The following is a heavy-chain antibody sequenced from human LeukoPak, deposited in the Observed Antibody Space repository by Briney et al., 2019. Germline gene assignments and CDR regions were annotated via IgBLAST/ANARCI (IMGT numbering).Heavy chain of an antibody. D-gene: IGHD5-18*01. Sequence: GGSLRLSCVASGFTFSDYSMTWIRQAPGKGLAWVSYISGTSDYTNYADSVKGRFTISRDNAKNSLYLQMNSLRAEDTAVYYCARVGYSYGLDYFDYWGQGNLVTVSS. CDR3: ARVGYSYGLDYFDY. J-gene: IGHJ4*02. CDR1: GFTFSDYS. V-gene: IGHV3-11*06. CDR2: ISGTSDYT.